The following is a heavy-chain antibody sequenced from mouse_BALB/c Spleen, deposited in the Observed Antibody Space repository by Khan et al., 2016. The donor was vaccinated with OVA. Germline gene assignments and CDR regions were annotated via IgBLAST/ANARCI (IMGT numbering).Heavy chain of an antibody. CDR1: GYSITNGYG. CDR2: ISYSGRT. CDR3: ARTARIKY. J-gene: IGHJ2*01. V-gene: IGHV3-2*02. Sequence: EVQLQESGPGLVKPSQSLSLTCTVTGYSITNGYGWNWIRQFPGNKMEWMGYISYSGRTNYNPSLKSRISITRDTSTNQFFLQLNSVTTEATATYYFARTARIKYWGQGTTLTVSS. D-gene: IGHD1-2*01.